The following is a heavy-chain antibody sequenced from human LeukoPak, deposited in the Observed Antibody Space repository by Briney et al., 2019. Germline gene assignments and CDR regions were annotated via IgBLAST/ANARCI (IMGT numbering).Heavy chain of an antibody. Sequence: GGSLRLSCAASGFTFSSYAVHWVRQAPGKGLEWVAVTAYDGRNKYYADSVKGRFTSSRDNSKNTLYLQMNSLRAEDTAVYYCARDSLLPLDYWGQGTLVTVSS. CDR3: ARDSLLPLDY. CDR1: GFTFSSYA. J-gene: IGHJ4*02. CDR2: TAYDGRNK. V-gene: IGHV3-30-3*01. D-gene: IGHD2-15*01.